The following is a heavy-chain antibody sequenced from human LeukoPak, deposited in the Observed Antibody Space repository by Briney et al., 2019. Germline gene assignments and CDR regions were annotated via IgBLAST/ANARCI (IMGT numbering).Heavy chain of an antibody. J-gene: IGHJ4*02. D-gene: IGHD3-22*01. Sequence: GGSLRLSCAASGFTFSSYAMSWVRQTPGKGLEWVSAISGVGGSTHYADSVKGRFTISRDNSKNTLYLQMSSLRAGDTAVYYCAKSSYYDSSGYYREYYFDYWGQGTLVTVSS. CDR1: GFTFSSYA. CDR2: ISGVGGST. CDR3: AKSSYYDSSGYYREYYFDY. V-gene: IGHV3-23*01.